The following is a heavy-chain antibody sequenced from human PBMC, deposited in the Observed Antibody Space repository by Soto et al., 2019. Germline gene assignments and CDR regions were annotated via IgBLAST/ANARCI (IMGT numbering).Heavy chain of an antibody. Sequence: GASVKVSCKASGYTFTSDGISWVRQAPGQGVEWMGWISAYNGNTNYAQKLQGRVTMTTDTSTSTAYMELRSLRSDDTAVYYCARDLWIFGVVPHGAFDIWGQGTMVTVS. CDR1: GYTFTSDG. D-gene: IGHD3-3*01. V-gene: IGHV1-18*04. CDR3: ARDLWIFGVVPHGAFDI. J-gene: IGHJ3*02. CDR2: ISAYNGNT.